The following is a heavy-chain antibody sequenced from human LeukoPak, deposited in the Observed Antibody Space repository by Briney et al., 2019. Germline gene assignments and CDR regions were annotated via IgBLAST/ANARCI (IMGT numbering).Heavy chain of an antibody. D-gene: IGHD3-10*01. V-gene: IGHV4-34*01. CDR1: GGSFSGYC. CDR3: ARGRGVGDY. J-gene: IGHJ4*02. Sequence: PSETLSLTCAVYGGSFSGYCWSWIRQPPGKGLEWIGEINHSGSTNYNPSLKSRVTISVDTSKNQFSLKLSSVTAADTAVYYCARGRGVGDYWGQGTLVTVSS. CDR2: INHSGST.